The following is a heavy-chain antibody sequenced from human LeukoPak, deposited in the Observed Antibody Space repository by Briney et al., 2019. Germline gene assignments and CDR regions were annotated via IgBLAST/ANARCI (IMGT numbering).Heavy chain of an antibody. V-gene: IGHV1-2*06. J-gene: IGHJ5*02. D-gene: IGHD2-15*01. CDR2: INPDSGGT. CDR3: ARAWSGGSCYSDNWLDP. Sequence: ASVKVSCKASGYTFTGYYLHWVRQAPGQGLEWMGRINPDSGGTNYAQKFQGRVTMTRDTSISTAYMELNRLRSDDTAVYYCARAWSGGSCYSDNWLDPWGQGTLVTVSS. CDR1: GYTFTGYY.